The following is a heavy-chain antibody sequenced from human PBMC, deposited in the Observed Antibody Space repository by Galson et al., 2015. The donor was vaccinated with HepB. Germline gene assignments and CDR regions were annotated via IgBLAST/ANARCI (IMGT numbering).Heavy chain of an antibody. CDR2: IIPIFGIA. D-gene: IGHD6-6*01. CDR1: GGTFSSYA. V-gene: IGHV1-69*13. CDR3: ARDLSQEYSSSSGTEAEYNWFDP. J-gene: IGHJ5*02. Sequence: SVKVSCKASGGTFSSYAISWVRQAPGQGLEWMGGIIPIFGIANYAQKFQGRVTITADESTSTAYMELSSLRSEDTAVYYCARDLSQEYSSSSGTEAEYNWFDPWGQGTLVTVSS.